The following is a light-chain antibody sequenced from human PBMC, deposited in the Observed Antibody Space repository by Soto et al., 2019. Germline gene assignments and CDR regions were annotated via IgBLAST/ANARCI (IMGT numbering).Light chain of an antibody. CDR1: SSDVGGYKY. V-gene: IGLV2-8*01. CDR2: EVS. CDR3: SSYAGSNNVV. Sequence: QSVLTQPPSASGSPGQSVTISCTGTSSDVGGYKYVSWYQQHSGKAPKVITYEVSKRPSGVPNRFSGSKSGNTAYLTVTGLQAEDEADYYCSSYAGSNNVVFGTGTKVTVL. J-gene: IGLJ1*01.